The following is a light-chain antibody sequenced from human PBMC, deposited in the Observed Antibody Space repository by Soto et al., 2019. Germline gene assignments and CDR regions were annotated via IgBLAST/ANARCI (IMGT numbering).Light chain of an antibody. V-gene: IGLV2-14*01. CDR1: SSDVGDYNY. Sequence: QSALTQPASVSGSPGQSITISCTGTSSDVGDYNYVSWYQQYPGKAPKLMIYEVNNRPSGVSNRFSGSKSGNTASLTISGLQAEDEADYYCSSYTSSSTDVFGTGTKVTVL. CDR2: EVN. CDR3: SSYTSSSTDV. J-gene: IGLJ1*01.